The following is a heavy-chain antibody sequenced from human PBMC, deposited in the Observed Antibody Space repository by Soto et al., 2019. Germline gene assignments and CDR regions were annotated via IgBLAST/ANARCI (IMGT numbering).Heavy chain of an antibody. Sequence: GGSLRLSCAASGFNFDKYGMHWVRQAPGKGLEWVAVIYYNGTIKYYKDSVRGRFTVSRDNSKNTLYLQMNSLRADDTAVYYCDKVGSAWYNDYWGQGTPVTVSS. D-gene: IGHD6-19*01. J-gene: IGHJ4*02. V-gene: IGHV3-33*06. CDR2: IYYNGTIK. CDR1: GFNFDKYG. CDR3: DKVGSAWYNDY.